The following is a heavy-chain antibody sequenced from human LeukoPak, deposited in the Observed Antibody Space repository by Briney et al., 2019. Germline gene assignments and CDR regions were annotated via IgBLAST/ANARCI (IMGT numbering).Heavy chain of an antibody. V-gene: IGHV1-2*02. CDR3: ARANFLYCSSSTCLFDY. D-gene: IGHD2-2*01. CDR1: GYTFTDYY. Sequence: SSVKVSCKASGYTFTDYYMHWLRQAPGQGFEWMGWINPNDGYTNYAQKFQGRVTMPRHTAISTAHMEVRRLRPDDTAVYYCARANFLYCSSSTCLFDYWGQGTLVTVSS. J-gene: IGHJ4*02. CDR2: INPNDGYT.